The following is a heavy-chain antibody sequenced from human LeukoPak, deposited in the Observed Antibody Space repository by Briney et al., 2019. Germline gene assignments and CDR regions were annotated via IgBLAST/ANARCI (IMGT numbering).Heavy chain of an antibody. Sequence: GGSLRPSCAASGSTFSSYGMHWVRQAPGKGLEWVAVISYDGSNKYYADSVKGRFTISRDNSKNTLYLQMNSLRAEDTAVYYCAKEVKDTGYYHLDNWGQGTLVTVSS. CDR3: AKEVKDTGYYHLDN. CDR1: GSTFSSYG. CDR2: ISYDGSNK. V-gene: IGHV3-30*18. D-gene: IGHD3-3*01. J-gene: IGHJ4*02.